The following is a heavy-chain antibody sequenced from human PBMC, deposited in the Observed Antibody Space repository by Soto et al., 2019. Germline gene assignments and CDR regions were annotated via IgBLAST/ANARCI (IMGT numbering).Heavy chain of an antibody. CDR1: GVSISSYY. CDR2: VYNIGST. Sequence: SETLSLTCTVSGVSISSYYWSLLRQPPGKGLEWIGHVYNIGSTYSNPSLTSRVTISVDTSKNQFSLRLSFVTAADTAVYYCARGPAGDKVDYWGQGTLVTVSS. D-gene: IGHD7-27*01. J-gene: IGHJ4*02. V-gene: IGHV4-4*09. CDR3: ARGPAGDKVDY.